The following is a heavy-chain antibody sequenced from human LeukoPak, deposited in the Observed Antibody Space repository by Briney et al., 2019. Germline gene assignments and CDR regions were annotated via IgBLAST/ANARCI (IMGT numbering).Heavy chain of an antibody. CDR2: ISGSGGNT. CDR3: AKGAIAALNAYFDY. CDR1: GFTFSSYE. D-gene: IGHD2-15*01. J-gene: IGHJ4*02. Sequence: TGGSLRLSCAASGFTFSSYEMNWVRQAPGRGREWVSAISGSGGNTYYADSVKGRFTISRDNSKNTLYLQMNSLRAEDTAVYYCAKGAIAALNAYFDYWGQGTLVTVSS. V-gene: IGHV3-23*01.